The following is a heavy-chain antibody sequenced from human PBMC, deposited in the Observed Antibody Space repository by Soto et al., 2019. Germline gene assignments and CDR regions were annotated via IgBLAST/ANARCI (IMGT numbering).Heavy chain of an antibody. CDR1: GFTFTNYS. V-gene: IGHV3-23*01. D-gene: IGHD3-22*01. J-gene: IGHJ4*02. Sequence: AGGSLRISCETSGFTFTNYSMAWVRQAPGKGPEWVSSISASGTSTYYADSVKGRFTISRDNSKNTLYLQMNSLRAEDTAVYYCAQEFYYYDSSGYSTPVYWGQGTLLTVSS. CDR2: ISASGTST. CDR3: AQEFYYYDSSGYSTPVY.